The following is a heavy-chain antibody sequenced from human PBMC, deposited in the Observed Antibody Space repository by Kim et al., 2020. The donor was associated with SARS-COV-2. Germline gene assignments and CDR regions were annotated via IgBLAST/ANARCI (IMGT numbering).Heavy chain of an antibody. Sequence: SVKVSCKASGGTFSSYAISWVRQAPGQGLEWMGGIIPIFVTANYAQKFQGRVTITADESTSTVYMDLSSLRSEDTAVYYCARDLGAAVTGSDYYYGMDVWGQGTTVTVSS. CDR1: GGTFSSYA. D-gene: IGHD6-19*01. J-gene: IGHJ6*02. CDR2: IIPIFVTA. CDR3: ARDLGAAVTGSDYYYGMDV. V-gene: IGHV1-69*13.